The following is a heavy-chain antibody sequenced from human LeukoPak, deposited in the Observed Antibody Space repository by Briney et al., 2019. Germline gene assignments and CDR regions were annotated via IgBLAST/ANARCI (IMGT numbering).Heavy chain of an antibody. J-gene: IGHJ4*02. Sequence: GGSLRLSCAASGFTFSSYSMNWVRQAPGKGLEWVSSISSSSSYIYYADSVKGRLTISRDNAKNSLYLQMNSLRAEDTAVYYCASSRIAAAGGDYFDYWGQGTLVTVSS. CDR1: GFTFSSYS. CDR2: ISSSSSYI. CDR3: ASSRIAAAGGDYFDY. V-gene: IGHV3-21*01. D-gene: IGHD6-13*01.